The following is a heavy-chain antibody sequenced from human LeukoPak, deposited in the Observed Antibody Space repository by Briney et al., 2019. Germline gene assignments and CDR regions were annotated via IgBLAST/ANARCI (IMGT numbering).Heavy chain of an antibody. CDR2: INPNSGGT. CDR1: GYTFTGYY. CDR3: ASPTGEYCSGGSCYKGDNYYYYYGMDV. D-gene: IGHD2-15*01. Sequence: ASVKVSCKASGYTFTGYYMHWVRQAPGQGLEWMGWINPNSGGTNYAQKFQGRVTMTRDTSISTAYMELSRLRSDDTAVYYCASPTGEYCSGGSCYKGDNYYYYYGMDVWGQGTTVTVSS. J-gene: IGHJ6*02. V-gene: IGHV1-2*02.